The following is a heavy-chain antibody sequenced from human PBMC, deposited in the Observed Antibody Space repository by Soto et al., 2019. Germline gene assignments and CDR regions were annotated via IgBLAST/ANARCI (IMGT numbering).Heavy chain of an antibody. J-gene: IGHJ3*02. D-gene: IGHD1-1*01. CDR1: GFTFSDYY. Sequence: GGSLRLSCAASGFTFSDYYMSWIRQAPGKGLEWVSYISSSGSTIYYADSVKGRFTISRDNAKNSLYLQMNSLRAEDTAVYYCARKKKLERLHDAFDIWGQGTMVTVSS. CDR3: ARKKKLERLHDAFDI. CDR2: ISSSGSTI. V-gene: IGHV3-11*01.